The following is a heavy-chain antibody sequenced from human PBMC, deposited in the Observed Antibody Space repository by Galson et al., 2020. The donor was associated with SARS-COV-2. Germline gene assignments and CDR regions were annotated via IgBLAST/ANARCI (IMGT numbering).Heavy chain of an antibody. J-gene: IGHJ4*02. CDR1: GFIFRLHA. CDR3: ARGGLDDSGTFLPTFDD. D-gene: IGHD3-10*01. CDR2: ISNYGSSP. V-gene: IGHV3-64*01. Sequence: GESLKISCAGAGFIFRLHAMYWVRQAPGKGLEFLSGISNYGSSPYYANSVKGRFTISRDNSKNTLYLEMGSLRPEDMAVYYCARGGLDDSGTFLPTFDDWGEGALVTVSS.